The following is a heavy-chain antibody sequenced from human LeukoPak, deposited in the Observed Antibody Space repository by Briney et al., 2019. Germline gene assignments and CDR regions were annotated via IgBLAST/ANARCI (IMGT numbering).Heavy chain of an antibody. CDR1: GFTFSSYA. CDR2: ISGSGGST. J-gene: IGHJ5*02. Sequence: PGGSLRLSCAVSGFTFSSYAMSWVRQAPGKGLEWVSGISGSGGSTYYADSVKGRFTISRDNSKNTLYLQMNSLRAEDTAVYYCAKPAPYDYGDFLNWFDPWGQGTLVTVSS. CDR3: AKPAPYDYGDFLNWFDP. V-gene: IGHV3-23*01. D-gene: IGHD4-17*01.